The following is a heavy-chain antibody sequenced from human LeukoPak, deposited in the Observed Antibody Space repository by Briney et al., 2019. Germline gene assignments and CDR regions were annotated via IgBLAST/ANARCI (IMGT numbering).Heavy chain of an antibody. V-gene: IGHV4-4*08. D-gene: IGHD5-18*01. CDR1: GDSISSYY. CDR3: ARFGTGYSYGT. CDR2: IYNRGRT. Sequence: SETLSLTCTVSGDSISSYYWSWIRQPPGKGLDWIGYIYNRGRTNYNPSLKSRVTISVDTSKKQFSLKLSSVTAADTALYYCARFGTGYSYGTWGQGALVIVSS. J-gene: IGHJ5*02.